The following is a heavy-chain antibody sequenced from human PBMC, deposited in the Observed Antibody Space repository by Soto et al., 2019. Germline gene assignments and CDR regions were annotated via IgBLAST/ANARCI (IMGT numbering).Heavy chain of an antibody. CDR2: INAYNGNT. CDR1: GYTFTGYY. V-gene: IGHV1-3*01. D-gene: IGHD2-21*02. CDR3: ARSIVVVTALDY. Sequence: ASVKVSCKASGYTFTGYYMHWVRQAPGQGLEWMGWINAYNGNTKYSQKFQGRVTITRDTSASTAYMELSSLRSEDTAVYYCARSIVVVTALDYWGQGTLVTVSS. J-gene: IGHJ4*02.